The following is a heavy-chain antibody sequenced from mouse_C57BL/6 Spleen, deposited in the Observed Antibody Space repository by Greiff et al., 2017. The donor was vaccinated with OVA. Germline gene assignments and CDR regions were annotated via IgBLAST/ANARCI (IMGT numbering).Heavy chain of an antibody. Sequence: VQLQQSGPVLVKPGASVKMSCKASGYTFTDYYMNWVKQSHGKSLEWIGVINPYNGGTSYNQKFKGKATLTVDKSSRTAYMELTSLTSEDSAVYYCARWIGTTVLEWCYCAMVYWGQVTSVTVSS. V-gene: IGHV1-19*01. CDR3: ARWIGTTVLEWCYCAMVY. J-gene: IGHJ4*01. CDR2: INPYNGGT. CDR1: GYTFTDYY. D-gene: IGHD1-1*01.